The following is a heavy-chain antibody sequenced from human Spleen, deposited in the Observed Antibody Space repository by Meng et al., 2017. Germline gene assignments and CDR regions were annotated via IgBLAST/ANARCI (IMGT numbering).Heavy chain of an antibody. J-gene: IGHJ4*02. D-gene: IGHD3-22*01. CDR3: ARAGSYYDSSGYYTFDY. V-gene: IGHV1-69*05. CDR2: IIPIFGTA. CDR1: GGTFSSYA. Sequence: SVKVSCKASGGTFSSYAISWVRQAPGQGLEWMGGIIPIFGTANYAQKFQGRVTITTDESTSTAYMELSSLRSEDTAVYYWARAGSYYDSSGYYTFDYWGQGTLVTVSS.